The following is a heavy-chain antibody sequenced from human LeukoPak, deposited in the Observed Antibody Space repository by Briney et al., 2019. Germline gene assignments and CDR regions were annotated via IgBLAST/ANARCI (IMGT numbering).Heavy chain of an antibody. Sequence: PGGSLRLSCAASGFTFSSIWMSWVRQAPGKGLEWVANINQDGREKYYVDSVKGRFSISRDNSKNSLYLQMNSLRADDTAVYYCARVITVYNVYEEVAEYFQYWGQGTLVTVSS. CDR2: INQDGREK. V-gene: IGHV3-7*01. D-gene: IGHD5/OR15-5a*01. CDR3: ARVITVYNVYEEVAEYFQY. CDR1: GFTFSSIW. J-gene: IGHJ1*01.